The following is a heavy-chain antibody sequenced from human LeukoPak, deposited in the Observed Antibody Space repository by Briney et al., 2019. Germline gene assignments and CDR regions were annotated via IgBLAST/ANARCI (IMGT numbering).Heavy chain of an antibody. CDR1: GGSFSGYY. V-gene: IGHV4-34*01. J-gene: IGHJ4*02. D-gene: IGHD3-10*01. Sequence: SETLSLTCAVYGGSFSGYYWSWIRQPPGKGLEWIGEINHSGSTNYNPSLKSRVTISVDTSKNQFSLKLSPVTAADTAVYYCARGRYGSGSYFVYWGQGTLVTVSS. CDR3: ARGRYGSGSYFVY. CDR2: INHSGST.